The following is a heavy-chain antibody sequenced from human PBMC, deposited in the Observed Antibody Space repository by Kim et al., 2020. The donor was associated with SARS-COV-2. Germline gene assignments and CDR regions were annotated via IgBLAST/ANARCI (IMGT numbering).Heavy chain of an antibody. CDR2: INHSGST. D-gene: IGHD3-9*01. CDR3: ARGYYDILTGYYKRGPYYFDY. CDR1: GGSFSGYY. Sequence: SETLSLTCAVYGGSFSGYYWSWIRQPPGKGLEWIGEINHSGSTNYNPSLKSRVTISVDTSKNQFSLKLSSVTAADTAVYYCARGYYDILTGYYKRGPYYFDYWGQGTLVTVSS. J-gene: IGHJ4*02. V-gene: IGHV4-34*01.